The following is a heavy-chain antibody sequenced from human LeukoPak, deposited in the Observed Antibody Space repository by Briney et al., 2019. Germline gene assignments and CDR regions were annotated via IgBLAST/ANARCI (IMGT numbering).Heavy chain of an antibody. V-gene: IGHV3-48*01. CDR1: AFTFSDYS. D-gene: IGHD1-26*01. CDR3: ARDRLTSGSYFFDY. J-gene: IGHJ4*02. CDR2: ISGRSSTI. Sequence: PGGSLSLSCAASAFTFSDYSMNWVRQAPGKGLEWISYISGRSSTIYYADPVRGGFTISRANDKNSMYLQMTILRAENTAEYYCARDRLTSGSYFFDYWGQGTLVTVSS.